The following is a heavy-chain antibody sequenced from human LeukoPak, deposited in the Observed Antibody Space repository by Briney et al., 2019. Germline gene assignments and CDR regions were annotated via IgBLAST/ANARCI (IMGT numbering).Heavy chain of an antibody. CDR1: GFTFDDYT. Sequence: GRSLRLSCSASGFTFDDYTMHWVRQAPGRGLEWVSGISWNSGIIGYADSVKGRFTVSRDNAKNSLYLQMNSLRAEDTALYYCAKDLYYGSGSIIDYWGQGTLVTVSS. CDR3: AKDLYYGSGSIIDY. J-gene: IGHJ4*02. V-gene: IGHV3-9*01. CDR2: ISWNSGII. D-gene: IGHD3-10*01.